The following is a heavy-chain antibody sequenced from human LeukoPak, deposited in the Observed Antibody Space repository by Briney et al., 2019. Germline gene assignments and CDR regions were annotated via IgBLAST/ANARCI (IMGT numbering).Heavy chain of an antibody. J-gene: IGHJ3*02. D-gene: IGHD5-18*01. V-gene: IGHV1-69*05. CDR1: GGTFSSYA. CDR3: ARDIKDVDTAMVILRDDAFDI. CDR2: IIPIFSTA. Sequence: SVKVSCKASGGTFSSYAISWVRQAPGQGNEWMGRIIPIFSTANYAQKFQGRVTNTTDESTSTAYMELSSLRSEDTAVYYCARDIKDVDTAMVILRDDAFDIWGQGTMVTVSS.